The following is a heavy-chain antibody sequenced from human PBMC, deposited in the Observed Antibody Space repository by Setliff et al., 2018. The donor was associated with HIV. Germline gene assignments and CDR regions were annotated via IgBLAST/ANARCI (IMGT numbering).Heavy chain of an antibody. J-gene: IGHJ5*02. V-gene: IGHV4-4*07. CDR1: GGSFGVYR. CDR2: IDSSGTN. CDR3: ARDRHSSGLGSYGP. D-gene: IGHD3-10*01. Sequence: PSETLSLTCTISGGSFGVYRWSWSRQSAGRGLEWIGRIDSSGTNDYKPSLKGRVAISVDTSSNQFSLRVNSVTAADTAVYFCARDRHSSGLGSYGPWGPGILVAVSS.